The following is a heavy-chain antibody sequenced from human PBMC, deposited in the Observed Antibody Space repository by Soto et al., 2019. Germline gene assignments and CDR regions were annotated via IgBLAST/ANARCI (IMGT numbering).Heavy chain of an antibody. CDR2: IYYDGSYE. CDR1: GFIFSNYG. J-gene: IGHJ4*02. D-gene: IGHD3-22*01. Sequence: GGSLRLSCAASGFIFSNYGMHWVRQAPGKGLEWVALIYYDGSYENYADSVKGRFTISRDNSKSTLWLQMNSLRVEDTAVYYCRKSGGGGPDSNTDYSGGLLMGHSWGQGTLVTVSS. CDR3: RKSGGGGPDSNTDYSGGLLMGHS. V-gene: IGHV3-33*06.